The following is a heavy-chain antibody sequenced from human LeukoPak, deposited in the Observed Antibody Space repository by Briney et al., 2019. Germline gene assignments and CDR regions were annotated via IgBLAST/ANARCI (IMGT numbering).Heavy chain of an antibody. V-gene: IGHV4-30-4*01. CDR1: GGSSRSGDYL. Sequence: SETLSLTCAVSGGSSRSGDYLWSWIRQPPGKGLEWIGHIHYSGNTYYNPSLKSRVSISVDTSKNQFSLKLSSVTAADTAVYYCARENDDYGGKKAFDYWGQGTLVTVSS. D-gene: IGHD4-23*01. J-gene: IGHJ4*02. CDR3: ARENDDYGGKKAFDY. CDR2: IHYSGNT.